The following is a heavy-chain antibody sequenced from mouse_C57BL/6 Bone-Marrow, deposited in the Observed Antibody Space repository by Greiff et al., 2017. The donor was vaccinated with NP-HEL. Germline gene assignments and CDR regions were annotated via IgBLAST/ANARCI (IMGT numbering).Heavy chain of an antibody. CDR1: GYTFTSYW. J-gene: IGHJ3*01. V-gene: IGHV1-7*01. D-gene: IGHD2-12*01. Sequence: QVHVKQSGAELAKPGASVKLSCKASGYTFTSYWMHWVKQRPGQGLEWIGYINPSSGYTKYNQKFKDKATLTADKTASTANMQLSSLTYEDAAVYYCARSLQYQCADWGKGTVVT. CDR2: INPSSGYT. CDR3: ARSLQYQCAD.